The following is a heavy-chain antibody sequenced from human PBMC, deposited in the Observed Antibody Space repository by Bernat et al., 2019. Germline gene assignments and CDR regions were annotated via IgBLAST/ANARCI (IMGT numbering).Heavy chain of an antibody. CDR1: GGSISSYY. J-gene: IGHJ4*02. D-gene: IGHD6-13*01. CDR3: ARDSSRRLSYCDY. CDR2: MYYTGST. V-gene: IGHV4-59*01. Sequence: QVQLQESGPGLVKPSETLSLTCTVSGGSISSYYWSWIRQPPGKGLEWIGYMYYTGSTNYNPSLKSRVTISVDTSKNQFSLKLSSVTAADTAVYYCARDSSRRLSYCDYWGQGTLVTVSS.